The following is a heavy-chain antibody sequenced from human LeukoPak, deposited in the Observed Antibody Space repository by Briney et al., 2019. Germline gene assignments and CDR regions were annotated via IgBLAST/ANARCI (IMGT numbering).Heavy chain of an antibody. CDR1: GASVSSSSYF. V-gene: IGHV4-39*07. CDR3: ATSLRGYSYGYRGFRTYYFDY. CDR2: VYYNGAT. J-gene: IGHJ4*02. Sequence: SETLSLTCAVSGASVSSSSYFWGWIRQPPGEGPEWLGSVYYNGATYYNPSLKSRVTISVDTSKNQFSLKLSSVTAADTAVYYCATSLRGYSYGYRGFRTYYFDYWGQGTLVTVSS. D-gene: IGHD5-18*01.